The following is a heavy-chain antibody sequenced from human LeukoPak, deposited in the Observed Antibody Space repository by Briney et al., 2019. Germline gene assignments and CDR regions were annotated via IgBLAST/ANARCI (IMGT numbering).Heavy chain of an antibody. J-gene: IGHJ4*02. V-gene: IGHV2-5*02. CDR2: IYWDDDK. Sequence: SGPTLVTPTQTLTLTCTFSDFSLSTSGVGVGWVRQPPGKALEWLALIYWDDDKRYSPSLKSRLTITKDTSRNLVVLTMTNMDPVDTATYYCARSTTRLAFDYWGQGTLVTVSS. CDR1: DFSLSTSGVG. CDR3: ARSTTRLAFDY. D-gene: IGHD1-1*01.